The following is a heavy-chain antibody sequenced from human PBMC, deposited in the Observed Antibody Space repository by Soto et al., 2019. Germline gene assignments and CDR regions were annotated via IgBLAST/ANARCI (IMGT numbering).Heavy chain of an antibody. CDR1: GFSLSTSGVG. V-gene: IGHV2-5*02. Sequence: SGYYAGEPTQTLTLTCSFSGFSLSTSGVGVGGIRQPRREVLGGRASIYWDDDKRYSPSLYSRLTITKYSSKDQVVLTMTNMDPVDTARYCCAQSRFGLGPFGCWGQGTLV. CDR2: IYWDDDK. D-gene: IGHD3-10*01. J-gene: IGHJ4*02. CDR3: AQSRFGLGPFGC.